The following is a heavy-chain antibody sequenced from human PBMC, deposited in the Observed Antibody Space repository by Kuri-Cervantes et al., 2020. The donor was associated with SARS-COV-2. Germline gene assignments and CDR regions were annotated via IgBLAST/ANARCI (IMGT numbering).Heavy chain of an antibody. D-gene: IGHD1-1*01. V-gene: IGHV3-NL1*01. Sequence: GGSLRLSCAASGFTFSSYGMHWVRQAPGKGLEWVSAIYSGGRTEYEDSVKGRFSISRDTSKNTLHLQMNGLRADDTAVYYCARGTSETWYGLDVWGQGTTVTVSS. CDR2: IYSGGRT. CDR3: ARGTSETWYGLDV. CDR1: GFTFSSYG. J-gene: IGHJ6*02.